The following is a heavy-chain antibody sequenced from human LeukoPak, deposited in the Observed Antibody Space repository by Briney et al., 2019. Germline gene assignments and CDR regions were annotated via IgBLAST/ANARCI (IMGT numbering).Heavy chain of an antibody. CDR2: INHSGST. CDR1: GGSFSGYY. D-gene: IGHD6-13*01. V-gene: IGHV4-34*01. Sequence: SETLSLTCAVYGGSFSGYYWSWLRQPPGKGLEWIGEINHSGSTNYNPSLKSRVTISVDTSTNQFSLKLSSVTAADTAVYFAAAGREGYYYYYMDVWGKGTTVTVSS. CDR3: AAGREGYYYYYMDV. J-gene: IGHJ6*03.